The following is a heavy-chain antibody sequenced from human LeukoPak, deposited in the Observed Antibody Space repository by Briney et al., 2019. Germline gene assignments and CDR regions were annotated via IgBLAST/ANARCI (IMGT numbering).Heavy chain of an antibody. D-gene: IGHD5-18*01. V-gene: IGHV2-70*11. CDR3: ARMITLSNGRYSSKTLDY. Sequence: SGPALVKPTQTLTLTCTFSGFSLSTSGMCVSWIRQPPGKALEWLARIDWDDDKYYSTSLKTRLTISKDTSKTQVVLTMTNMDPVDTATYYCARMITLSNGRYSSKTLDYWGQGTLVTVSS. CDR2: IDWDDDK. J-gene: IGHJ4*02. CDR1: GFSLSTSGMC.